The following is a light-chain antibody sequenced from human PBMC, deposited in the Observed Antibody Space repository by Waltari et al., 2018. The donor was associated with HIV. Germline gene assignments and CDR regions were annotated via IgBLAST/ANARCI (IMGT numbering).Light chain of an antibody. V-gene: IGLV2-8*01. J-gene: IGLJ2*01. CDR2: DVS. Sequence: HSALTQPPSASGSPGQCVAICFPGTSSDDGGYHHVSWYQQHPGKAPKLMIYDVSKRPSGVPDRFSGSKSGNTASLTVSGLQAEDEAEYYCSSYAGRNNVVFGGGTKVTGL. CDR1: SSDDGGYHH. CDR3: SSYAGRNNVV.